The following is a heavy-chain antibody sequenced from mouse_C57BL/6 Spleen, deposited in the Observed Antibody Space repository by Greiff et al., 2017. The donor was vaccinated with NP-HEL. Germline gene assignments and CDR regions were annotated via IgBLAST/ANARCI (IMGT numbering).Heavy chain of an antibody. J-gene: IGHJ4*01. V-gene: IGHV1-55*01. D-gene: IGHD1-1*01. Sequence: QVQLQQSGAELVKPGASVKMSCKASGYTFTSYWITWVKQRPGQGLEWIGDIYPGSGSTNYNETFKSKATLTVDTSSSTAYMQLSSLTSEDSAVYYCARNGESSRSMDYWGQGTSVTVSS. CDR1: GYTFTSYW. CDR2: IYPGSGST. CDR3: ARNGESSRSMDY.